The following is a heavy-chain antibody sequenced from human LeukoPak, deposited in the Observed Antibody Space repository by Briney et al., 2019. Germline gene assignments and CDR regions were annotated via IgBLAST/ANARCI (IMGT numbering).Heavy chain of an antibody. CDR3: ARNPCENTNCIPGAFDI. CDR1: GYTFTGYY. D-gene: IGHD2-2*01. CDR2: INPNSGGT. Sequence: ASVKVSCKASGYTFTGYYMHWVRQAPGQGLEWMGWINPNSGGTNYAQKFQGWVTMTRDTSISTAYMELSRLRSDDTAVYYCARNPCENTNCIPGAFDIWGQGTMVTVSS. J-gene: IGHJ3*02. V-gene: IGHV1-2*04.